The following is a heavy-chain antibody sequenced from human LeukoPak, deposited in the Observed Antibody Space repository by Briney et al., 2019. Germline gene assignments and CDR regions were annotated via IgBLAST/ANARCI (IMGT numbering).Heavy chain of an antibody. V-gene: IGHV1-2*02. CDR3: ARVQYDFWSGYSTNFDY. CDR1: GYTFTSYY. Sequence: ASVKVSCKASGYTFTSYYMHWVRQAPGQGLEWMGWINPNSGGTNYAQKFQGRVTMTRDTSISTAYMELSRLRSDDTAVYYCARVQYDFWSGYSTNFDYWGQGTLVTVSS. D-gene: IGHD3-3*01. J-gene: IGHJ4*02. CDR2: INPNSGGT.